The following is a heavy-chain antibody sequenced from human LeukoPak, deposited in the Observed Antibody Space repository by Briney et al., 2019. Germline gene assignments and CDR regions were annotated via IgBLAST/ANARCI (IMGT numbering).Heavy chain of an antibody. CDR2: INGGNGNT. Sequence: APVKVSCKASGYTFTSYAIHWVRQAPGQRLEWMGWINGGNGNTKYSQKFQGRVTISRDTSASTAYVELSSLKSEDTAVSYCARGAVGCSDNSCYSVDYWGQGTLVTVSS. J-gene: IGHJ4*01. V-gene: IGHV1-3*01. CDR1: GYTFTSYA. D-gene: IGHD2-15*01. CDR3: ARGAVGCSDNSCYSVDY.